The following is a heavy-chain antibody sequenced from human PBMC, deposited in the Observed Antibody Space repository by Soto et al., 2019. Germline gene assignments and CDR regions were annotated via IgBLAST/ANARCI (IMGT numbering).Heavy chain of an antibody. CDR3: IRGGLPYYYDY. V-gene: IGHV3-73*01. CDR2: ILSKAGNYAT. J-gene: IGHJ4*02. Sequence: EVQLVESGGGLVQPGGSLKLSCAASGFIFSGSAVHWVRQASGKGLEWVGRILSKAGNYATAYPASMKGRFTISRDDSKDTAFLQINGLKTDDTAVDYWIRGGLPYYYDYWGQGTLVAVSS. CDR1: GFIFSGSA. D-gene: IGHD5-18*01.